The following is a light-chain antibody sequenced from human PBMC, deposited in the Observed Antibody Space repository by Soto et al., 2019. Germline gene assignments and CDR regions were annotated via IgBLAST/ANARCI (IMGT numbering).Light chain of an antibody. CDR3: QQYDYSRT. V-gene: IGKV1-5*01. CDR1: QSVSDS. Sequence: DIQMTQSPSTLSASVGDTVTITCRASQSVSDSLAWYQVKPGEAPKLLIFDVSNLETGVPSRFSGSGSGTEFILTIRGLQPDDFATYYSQQYDYSRTFGQGTKVEIK. CDR2: DVS. J-gene: IGKJ2*01.